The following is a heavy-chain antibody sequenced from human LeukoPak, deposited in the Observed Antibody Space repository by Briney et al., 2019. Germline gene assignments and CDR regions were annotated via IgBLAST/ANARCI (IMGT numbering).Heavy chain of an antibody. J-gene: IGHJ4*02. CDR3: AGLTSEGSGDRYFDY. CDR2: ISGSGGST. D-gene: IGHD2-15*01. CDR1: GFTFSSYG. Sequence: SGGSLRLSCAASGFTFSSYGMSWVRQAPGKGLEWVSAISGSGGSTYYADSVKGGFTISRDNSKNTRYLQMDSLRAEDTAVYYCAGLTSEGSGDRYFDYWGQGTLVTVSS. V-gene: IGHV3-23*01.